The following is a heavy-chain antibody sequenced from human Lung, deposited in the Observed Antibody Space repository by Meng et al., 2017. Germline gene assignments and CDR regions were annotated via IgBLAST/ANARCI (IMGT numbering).Heavy chain of an antibody. CDR2: IKSKTDGETT. D-gene: IGHD3-22*01. Sequence: QLVGSGGGLVTPGGSLRSSCAASGFTFSNAWMSWVRQAPGKGLEWIGRIKSKTDGETTDYAAPVKGRFSISRDDSKNTVYLQMNSLKTEDTAVYYCQWLSTHPPDQWGQGTLVTVSS. CDR3: QWLSTHPPDQ. V-gene: IGHV3-15*01. J-gene: IGHJ4*02. CDR1: GFTFSNAW.